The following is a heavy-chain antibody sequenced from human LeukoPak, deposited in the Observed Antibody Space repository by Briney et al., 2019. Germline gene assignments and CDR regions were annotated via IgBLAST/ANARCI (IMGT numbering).Heavy chain of an antibody. CDR1: GFTFSNAW. J-gene: IGHJ5*02. CDR3: TTDLDMIVVALNWFDP. Sequence: GGSLRLSCAASGFTFSNAWMSWVRQAPGKGLEWVGRIKSKTDGGTTDYAAPVKGRFTISRDDSKNTLYLQMNSLKTEDTAVYYCTTDLDMIVVALNWFDPWGQGTLVTVSS. CDR2: IKSKTDGGTT. V-gene: IGHV3-15*01. D-gene: IGHD3-22*01.